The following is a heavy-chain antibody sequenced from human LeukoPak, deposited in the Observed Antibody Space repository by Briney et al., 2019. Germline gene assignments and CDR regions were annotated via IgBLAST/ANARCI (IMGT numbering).Heavy chain of an antibody. V-gene: IGHV3-49*03. CDR3: TRERPDEVDYYYMDV. CDR2: IRSKAYGGTT. Sequence: GGSLRLSCTASGFTFGDSAMSWFRQAPGKGLEWVGFIRSKAYGGTTEYAASVKGRFTISRDDSKSIAYLQMNSLKTEDTAVYYCTRERPDEVDYYYMDVWGKGTTVTVSS. J-gene: IGHJ6*03. CDR1: GFTFGDSA. D-gene: IGHD1-14*01.